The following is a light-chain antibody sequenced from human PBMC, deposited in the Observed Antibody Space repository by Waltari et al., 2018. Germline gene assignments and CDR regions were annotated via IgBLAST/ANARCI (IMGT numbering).Light chain of an antibody. CDR3: SSYTSSSVVV. CDR2: DVS. CDR1: SSAVGGHNY. Sequence: QSALTQPASVSGSPGQSITISCTGTSSAVGGHNYVSWYQQHPGKAPKLMIYDVSKRPSGVSNRFSGSKSGNTASLTISGLQAEDEADYYCSSYTSSSVVVFGGGTKLTVL. V-gene: IGLV2-14*01. J-gene: IGLJ2*01.